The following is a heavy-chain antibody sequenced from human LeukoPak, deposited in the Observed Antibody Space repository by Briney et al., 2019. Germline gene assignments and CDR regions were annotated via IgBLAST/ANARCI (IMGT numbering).Heavy chain of an antibody. CDR3: ARVSDCSGGSCYSFDY. J-gene: IGHJ4*02. CDR2: MNPNSGNA. D-gene: IGHD2-15*01. CDR1: GYTFTSYD. V-gene: IGHV1-8*03. Sequence: ASVKVSCKASGYTFTSYDINWVRQATGQGLEWMGWMNPNSGNAGYAQKFQGRVTITRNTSISTAYMELSSLRSEDTAVYYCARVSDCSGGSCYSFDYWGQGTLVTVFS.